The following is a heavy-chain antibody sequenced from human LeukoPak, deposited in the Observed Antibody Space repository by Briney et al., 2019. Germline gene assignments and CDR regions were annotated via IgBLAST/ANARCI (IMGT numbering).Heavy chain of an antibody. Sequence: PGRSLRLSCAASGFTFSTYSMQWVRQAPGKGLEWVAVISNDGSTKYYADSVKGRFSISRDNSENTLYLQMNSLRVEDTAVYYCAREYGGHPGYFDYWGQGTLVTVSS. V-gene: IGHV3-30-3*01. D-gene: IGHD4-23*01. CDR3: AREYGGHPGYFDY. CDR2: ISNDGSTK. J-gene: IGHJ4*02. CDR1: GFTFSTYS.